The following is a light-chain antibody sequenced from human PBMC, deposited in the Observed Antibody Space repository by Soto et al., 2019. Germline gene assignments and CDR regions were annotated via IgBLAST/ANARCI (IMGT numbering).Light chain of an antibody. Sequence: EIVLTQSPGTLSLSPWQRATLSCRASQSVISSSLAWYQQRPGQAPRLLIYGASRRATGIPDRFSGSGSGTDFGLTIGRLEPEDFAVYYCQHYGASPKYTVGQGTKVDIK. J-gene: IGKJ2*01. CDR2: GAS. CDR3: QHYGASPKYT. CDR1: QSVISSS. V-gene: IGKV3-20*01.